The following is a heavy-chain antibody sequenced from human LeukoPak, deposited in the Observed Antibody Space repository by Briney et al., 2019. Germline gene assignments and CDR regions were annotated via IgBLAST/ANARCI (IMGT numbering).Heavy chain of an antibody. CDR1: GFSFRDAW. V-gene: IGHV3-15*04. CDR2: NESKTDGGTT. Sequence: SHRLSCAASGFSFRDAWTSCVRQIPRKRLWWVGGNESKTDGGTTDYAAPVKGRFTISRDDSTNTLYLQMNSLKSEDTAVYYCATYGSGRKFDYWGQGILVTVSS. J-gene: IGHJ4*02. CDR3: ATYGSGRKFDY. D-gene: IGHD3-10*01.